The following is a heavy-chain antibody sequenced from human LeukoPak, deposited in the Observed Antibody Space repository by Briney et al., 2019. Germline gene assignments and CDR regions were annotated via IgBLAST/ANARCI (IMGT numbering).Heavy chain of an antibody. CDR3: ASGPWFDP. V-gene: IGHV1-69*04. Sequence: GASVKVSCKASGGTFSSYAISWVRQAPGQGLEWMGRIIPILGIANYAQKFQGRVTITADKSTSTAYMELSSLRPEDTAVYYCASGPWFDPWGQGTLVTVSS. J-gene: IGHJ5*02. CDR2: IIPILGIA. CDR1: GGTFSSYA.